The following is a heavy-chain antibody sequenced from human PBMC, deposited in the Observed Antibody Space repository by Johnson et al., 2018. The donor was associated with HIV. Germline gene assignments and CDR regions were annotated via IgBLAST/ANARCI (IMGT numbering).Heavy chain of an antibody. CDR3: VCLRAWTFDI. Sequence: QVQLVESGGGVVQPGRSLRLSCAASGFTFSSYAFHWVRQAPAKGLEWVANIQQDGSDTYYVDSVKGRFTISRDNSKNTLYLQMNSLRAEDTAVYYCVCLRAWTFDIWGQGTMVTVSS. J-gene: IGHJ3*02. D-gene: IGHD3-10*01. CDR1: GFTFSSYA. V-gene: IGHV3-30*04. CDR2: IQQDGSDT.